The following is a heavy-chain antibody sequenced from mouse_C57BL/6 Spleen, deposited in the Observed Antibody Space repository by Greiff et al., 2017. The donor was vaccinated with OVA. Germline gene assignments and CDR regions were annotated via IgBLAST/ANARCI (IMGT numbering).Heavy chain of an antibody. J-gene: IGHJ2*01. CDR3: ARGGTEDY. Sequence: VQLQQPGAELVRPGSSVKLSCKASGYTFTSYWMHWVKQRPIQGLEWIGNIYPSDSETHYNQKFKDKATLTVDKSSSTAYMQLSSLTSEDPAVYYCARGGTEDYWGKGTTLTVSS. D-gene: IGHD3-3*01. CDR1: GYTFTSYW. CDR2: IYPSDSET. V-gene: IGHV1-52*01.